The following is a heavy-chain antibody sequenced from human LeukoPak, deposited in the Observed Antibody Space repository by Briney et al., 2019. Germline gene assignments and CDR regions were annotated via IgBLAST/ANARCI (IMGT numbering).Heavy chain of an antibody. CDR2: ISGSGDNT. CDR1: GFTFDDYA. J-gene: IGHJ3*02. CDR3: AKGAGDDPLDI. Sequence: GGSLRLSCAASGFTFDDYAMHWVRQAPGKGLEWVSGISGSGDNTYYADSVKGRFTISRDNSKKMLYVQMNSLRAEDTAVYYCAKGAGDDPLDIWGQGTMVTVSS. D-gene: IGHD3-10*01. V-gene: IGHV3-23*01.